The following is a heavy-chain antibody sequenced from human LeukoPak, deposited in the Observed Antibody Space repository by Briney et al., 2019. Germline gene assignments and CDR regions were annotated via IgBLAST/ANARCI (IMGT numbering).Heavy chain of an antibody. Sequence: PSETLSLTCTVSGGSISSYYYWSWIRQPPGKGLEWIGYLYYSGSTNYNPSLKSRVTISADTSKNQFSLKLSSVTAADTAVYYCVRGWTPNHHTAMAYWGQGTLVTVSS. CDR3: VRGWTPNHHTAMAY. J-gene: IGHJ4*02. CDR2: LYYSGST. D-gene: IGHD5-18*01. V-gene: IGHV4-59*01. CDR1: GGSISSYYY.